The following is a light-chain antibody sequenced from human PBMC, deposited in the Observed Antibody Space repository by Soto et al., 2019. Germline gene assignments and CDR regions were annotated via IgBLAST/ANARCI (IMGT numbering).Light chain of an antibody. CDR1: SSDVGSYNL. J-gene: IGLJ2*01. V-gene: IGLV2-23*01. Sequence: QSALTQPASVSGSPGQSITISCTGTSSDVGSYNLVSWYQQHPGKAPKLMIYEGSKRPSGVSNRFSGSKSGNTASLTISGLQAEDEDDYYCCSYAGSHVFGGGTQLTVL. CDR2: EGS. CDR3: CSYAGSHV.